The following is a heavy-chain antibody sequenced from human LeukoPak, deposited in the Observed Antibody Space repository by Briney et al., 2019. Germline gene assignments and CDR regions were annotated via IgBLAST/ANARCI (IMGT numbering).Heavy chain of an antibody. D-gene: IGHD3-10*01. Sequence: PSETLSLTCTVSGGSISSYYWSWIRQPPGKGLEWIGYIYYSGSTNYNPSLKSRVTISVDTSKNQFSLKLSSVTAADTAVYYCARDPTPYYYGSGSYYNWFDPWGQGTLVTVSS. V-gene: IGHV4-59*01. CDR3: ARDPTPYYYGSGSYYNWFDP. CDR1: GGSISSYY. J-gene: IGHJ5*02. CDR2: IYYSGST.